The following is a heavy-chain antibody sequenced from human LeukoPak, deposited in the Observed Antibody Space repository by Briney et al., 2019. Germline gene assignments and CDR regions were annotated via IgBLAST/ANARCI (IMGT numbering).Heavy chain of an antibody. Sequence: GGSLRLSCAASGFTFSSYEMNWVRQAPGKGLEWVSYISSSGSTIYYADSVKGRFTISRDNAKNSLYLQMNSLRAEDTAVYYCATLPLSSPDDYWGQGTLVTVSS. V-gene: IGHV3-48*03. CDR3: ATLPLSSPDDY. CDR1: GFTFSSYE. D-gene: IGHD1-14*01. J-gene: IGHJ4*02. CDR2: ISSSGSTI.